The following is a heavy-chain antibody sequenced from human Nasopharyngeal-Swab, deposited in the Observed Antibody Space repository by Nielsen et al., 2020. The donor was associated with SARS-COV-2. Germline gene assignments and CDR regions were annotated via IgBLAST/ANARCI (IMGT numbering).Heavy chain of an antibody. CDR3: AKDIRSGIVATGSS. D-gene: IGHD5-12*01. Sequence: GESLKISCAASGFTFSDYYMSWIRQAPGKGLEWVSYISSSGSTIYYADSVKGRFTISRDNAKNSLYLQMNSLRAEDTALYYCAKDIRSGIVATGSSWGQGTLVTVSS. V-gene: IGHV3-11*01. CDR2: ISSSGSTI. J-gene: IGHJ4*02. CDR1: GFTFSDYY.